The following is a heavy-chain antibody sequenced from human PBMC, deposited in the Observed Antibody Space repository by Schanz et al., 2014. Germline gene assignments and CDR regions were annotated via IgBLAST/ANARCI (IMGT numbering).Heavy chain of an antibody. CDR3: ARGTMPGTFDI. D-gene: IGHD2-2*01. V-gene: IGHV1-69*02. Sequence: QVQLVQSGAEVKKPGSSVKVSCKASRSTFSSYTISWVRQARGQGLEWVGRFILILDVGNYAQQFQGRVTFTADKSTSTAYMELSSLRYEDTALYYCARGTMPGTFDIWGQGTMXTVSS. CDR1: RSTFSSYT. J-gene: IGHJ3*02. CDR2: FILILDVG.